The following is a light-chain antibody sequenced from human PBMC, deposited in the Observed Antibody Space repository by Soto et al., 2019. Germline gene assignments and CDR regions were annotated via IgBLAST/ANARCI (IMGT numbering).Light chain of an antibody. CDR1: QSISTW. V-gene: IGKV1-5*03. CDR3: QQYNSYS. CDR2: KAS. J-gene: IGKJ1*01. Sequence: DIQMTQSPSTLSASVGDRVTITCRASQSISTWLAWYQQKPGKAPKLLIYKASSLEGGVPSRFSGSGSGTEFTLTISSLQPDDFATYYCQQYNSYSFGQGTKVEIK.